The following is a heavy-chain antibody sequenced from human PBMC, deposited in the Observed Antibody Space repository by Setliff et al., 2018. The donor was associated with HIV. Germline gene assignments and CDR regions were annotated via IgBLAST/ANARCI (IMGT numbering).Heavy chain of an antibody. V-gene: IGHV1-46*01. CDR1: GYTFTSYY. CDR2: IDPSDGST. Sequence: ASVKVSCKASGYTFTSYYMHWVRQAPGQGLEWMGIIDPSDGSTSYAQKFQGRVTMTRDTSTSTVYMELSSLRSEDTALYYCARVFYSRGSGYYKGLDYWGQGTLVTVSS. J-gene: IGHJ4*02. D-gene: IGHD3-3*01. CDR3: ARVFYSRGSGYYKGLDY.